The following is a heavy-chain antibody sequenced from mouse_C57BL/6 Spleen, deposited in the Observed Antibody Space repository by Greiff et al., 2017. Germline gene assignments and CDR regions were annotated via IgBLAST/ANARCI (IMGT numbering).Heavy chain of an antibody. V-gene: IGHV1-5*01. J-gene: IGHJ3*01. CDR1: GYTFTSYW. D-gene: IGHD2-4*01. CDR2: IYPGNSDT. CDR3: TPLNYDYDAGFAY. Sequence: EVQLQQSGTVLARPGASVKMSCKTSGYTFTSYWMHWVKQRPGQGLEWIGAIYPGNSDTSYNQKFKGKAKLTAVTSASTAYMELSSLTNEDSAVYYCTPLNYDYDAGFAYWGQGTLVTVSA.